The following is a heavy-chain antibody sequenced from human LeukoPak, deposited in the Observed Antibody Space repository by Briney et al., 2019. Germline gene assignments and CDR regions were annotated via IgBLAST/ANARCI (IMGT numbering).Heavy chain of an antibody. D-gene: IGHD3-16*01. J-gene: IGHJ4*02. CDR3: ARDSGVGDFDY. Sequence: GGSLRLSCAASGFTFRSHWMTWVRQAPGKGLEWVANIKHDGSEKYYVDSVKGRFTISRDNAKNSLYLQMNSLRAEDTAVYYCARDSGVGDFDYWGQGTLVTVSS. V-gene: IGHV3-7*01. CDR2: IKHDGSEK. CDR1: GFTFRSHW.